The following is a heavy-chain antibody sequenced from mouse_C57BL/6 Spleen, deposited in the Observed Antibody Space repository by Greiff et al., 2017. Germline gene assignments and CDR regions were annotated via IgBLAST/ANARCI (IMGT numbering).Heavy chain of an antibody. D-gene: IGHD1-1*01. Sequence: EVQGVESGGGLVQPKGSLKLSCAASGFSFNTYAMNWVRQAPGKGLEWVARIRSKSNNYATSYADSVKDRFTISRDDSESMLYLQMNNLKTEDTAMYYCVRQDYYGSSYDYAMDYWGQGTSVTVSA. CDR3: VRQDYYGSSYDYAMDY. CDR2: IRSKSNNYAT. V-gene: IGHV10-1*01. CDR1: GFSFNTYA. J-gene: IGHJ4*01.